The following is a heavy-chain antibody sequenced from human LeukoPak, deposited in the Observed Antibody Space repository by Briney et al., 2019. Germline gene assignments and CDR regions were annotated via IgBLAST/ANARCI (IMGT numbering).Heavy chain of an antibody. D-gene: IGHD6-19*01. J-gene: IGHJ4*02. CDR2: ISGSGGST. Sequence: GGSLRLSCAASGFTFSSHSMNWVRQAPGKGLEWVSAISGSGGSTYYADSVKGRFTISRDNSKNTLYLQMNSLRAEDTAVYYCAKVWWQWLVPVFDYWGQGTLVTVSS. CDR3: AKVWWQWLVPVFDY. CDR1: GFTFSSHS. V-gene: IGHV3-23*01.